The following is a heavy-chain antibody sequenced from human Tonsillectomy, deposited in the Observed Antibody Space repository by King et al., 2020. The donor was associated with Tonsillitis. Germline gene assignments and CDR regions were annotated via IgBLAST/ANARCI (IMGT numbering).Heavy chain of an antibody. D-gene: IGHD3-10*01. CDR2: ISSSSSYI. Sequence: VQLVESGGGLVKPGGSLRLSCAASGFTFSSYSMNWVRQAPGKGLEWVSSISSSSSYIYYADSVKGRFTISRDNAKNSLYLQMNSLRAEDTAVYYCASQVELPPHYWYFDLWGRGTLVTVSS. V-gene: IGHV3-21*01. J-gene: IGHJ2*01. CDR3: ASQVELPPHYWYFDL. CDR1: GFTFSSYS.